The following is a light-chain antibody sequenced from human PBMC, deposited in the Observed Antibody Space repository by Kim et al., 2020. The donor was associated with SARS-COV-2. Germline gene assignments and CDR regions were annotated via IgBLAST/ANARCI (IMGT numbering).Light chain of an antibody. CDR1: QGIRKY. V-gene: IGKV1-16*02. CDR3: QQYNSYPLT. CDR2: VAS. Sequence: ASVGDRVTITCRASQGIRKYLAWFQQKLGKAPKSLIYVASSLQSGVPSKFSGSGSGTEFTLTISSLQPEDFATYYCQQYNSYPLTFGGGTKVDIK. J-gene: IGKJ4*01.